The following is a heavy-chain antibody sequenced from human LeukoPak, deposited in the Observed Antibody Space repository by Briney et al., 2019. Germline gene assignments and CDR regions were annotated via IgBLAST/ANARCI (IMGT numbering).Heavy chain of an antibody. J-gene: IGHJ4*02. CDR1: GFSFSGYW. Sequence: GGSLRLSCAASGFSFSGYWMTWVRQAPGKGLEWVANIKEDGSEKYYADFVKGRFTISRDNAKNSLDLQMNSLRAEDTVVYYCARRGPTDYWGQGTLVTVSS. CDR3: ARRGPTDY. V-gene: IGHV3-7*03. D-gene: IGHD4-11*01. CDR2: IKEDGSEK.